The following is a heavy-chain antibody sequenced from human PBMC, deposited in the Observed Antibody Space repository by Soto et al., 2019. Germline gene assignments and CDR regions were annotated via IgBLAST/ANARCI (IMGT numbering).Heavy chain of an antibody. CDR1: GYTFTSYG. D-gene: IGHD5-18*01. J-gene: IGHJ5*02. Sequence: ASVKVSCKASGYTFTSYGISWVRQAPGQGLEWMGWISAYNGNTNYAQKLQGRVTLTTDTSTSKAYMELRSLRSDDTAVYFCAIDRGYSSGFSSVFDPWCQGTLVTVSS. CDR2: ISAYNGNT. V-gene: IGHV1-18*04. CDR3: AIDRGYSSGFSSVFDP.